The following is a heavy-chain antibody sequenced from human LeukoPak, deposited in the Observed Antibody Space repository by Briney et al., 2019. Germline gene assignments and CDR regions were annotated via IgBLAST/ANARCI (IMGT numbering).Heavy chain of an antibody. V-gene: IGHV3-23*01. CDR2: ISGSGGST. D-gene: IGHD6-19*01. Sequence: GGSLRLSCAASEFTFSSYAMSWVRQAPGKGLEWVSAISGSGGSTYYADSVKGRFTISRDNSKNTLYLQMNSLRAEDTAVYYCAKVDTSGWYNYWGQGTLVTVSS. J-gene: IGHJ4*02. CDR1: EFTFSSYA. CDR3: AKVDTSGWYNY.